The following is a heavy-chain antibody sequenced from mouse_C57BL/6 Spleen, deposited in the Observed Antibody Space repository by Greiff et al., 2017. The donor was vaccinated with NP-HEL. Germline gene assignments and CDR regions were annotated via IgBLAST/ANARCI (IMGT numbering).Heavy chain of an antibody. CDR3: ARPNYYGSRHYAMDY. J-gene: IGHJ4*01. V-gene: IGHV1-22*01. CDR1: GYTFTDYN. CDR2: INPNNGGT. D-gene: IGHD1-1*01. Sequence: EVQRVESGPELVKPGASVKMSCKASGYTFTDYNMHWVKQSHGKSLEWIGYINPNNGGTSYNQKFKGKATLTVNKSSSTAYMELRSLTSEDSAVYYCARPNYYGSRHYAMDYWGQGTSVTVSS.